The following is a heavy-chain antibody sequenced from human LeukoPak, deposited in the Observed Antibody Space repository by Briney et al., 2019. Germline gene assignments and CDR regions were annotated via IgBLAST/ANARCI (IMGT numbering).Heavy chain of an antibody. J-gene: IGHJ5*02. CDR2: INPNSGGT. CDR3: ARDKAPLITNFGGGGPFDP. Sequence: GASVKVSCKASGYTFTGYYMHWVRQAPGQGLEWMGRINPNSGGTNYAQKFQGRVTMTRDTSNSTAYMELSRLRSDDTAVYYCARDKAPLITNFGGGGPFDPWGQGTLVTVSS. D-gene: IGHD3-3*01. CDR1: GYTFTGYY. V-gene: IGHV1-2*06.